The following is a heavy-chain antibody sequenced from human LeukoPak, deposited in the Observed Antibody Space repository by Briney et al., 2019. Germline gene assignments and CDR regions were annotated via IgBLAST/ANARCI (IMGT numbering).Heavy chain of an antibody. J-gene: IGHJ4*02. V-gene: IGHV3-23*01. D-gene: IGHD2/OR15-2a*01. CDR2: INDSGGST. CDR1: GFTFSGYA. Sequence: GGSLRLSCAASGFTFSGYAMSWVRQAPGKGLEWVSSINDSGGSTYYADSVKGRFTISRDNSKNTLYVQMNSLRAEDTATYYCAKVGGKIALWGQGTLVTVSS. CDR3: AKVGGKIAL.